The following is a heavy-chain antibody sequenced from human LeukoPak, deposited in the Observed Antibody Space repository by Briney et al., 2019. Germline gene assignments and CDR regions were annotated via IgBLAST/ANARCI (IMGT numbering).Heavy chain of an antibody. D-gene: IGHD2-15*01. CDR1: GYTFTSYG. J-gene: IGHJ5*02. CDR3: ARAVYCSGGSCYSVPNWFDP. Sequence: ASVKVSCKASGYTFTSYGISWVRQAPGQGLEWMGRIIPTLGIANYAQKFQGRVTITADKSTSTAYMELSSLRSEDTAVYYCARAVYCSGGSCYSVPNWFDPWGQGTLVTVSS. V-gene: IGHV1-69*04. CDR2: IIPTLGIA.